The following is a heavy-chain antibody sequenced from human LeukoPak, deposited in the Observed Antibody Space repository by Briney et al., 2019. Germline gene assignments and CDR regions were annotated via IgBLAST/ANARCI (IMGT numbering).Heavy chain of an antibody. CDR2: IYHGGST. J-gene: IGHJ4*02. V-gene: IGHV4-38-2*02. CDR3: ARDLASCAGDCYSDGFDY. Sequence: PSETLSLTCTVSGYSISSGYYWGWIRQSPGKGLEWIGSIYHGGSTYYNPSLRSRVIVSVDTSKNHFSLKMSSVTAADTAVYYCARDLASCAGDCYSDGFDYWGQGTLVTVSS. D-gene: IGHD2-21*02. CDR1: GYSISSGYY.